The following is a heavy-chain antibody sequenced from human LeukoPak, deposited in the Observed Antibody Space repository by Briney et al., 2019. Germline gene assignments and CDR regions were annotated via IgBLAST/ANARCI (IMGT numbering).Heavy chain of an antibody. CDR3: AKAVIAAYYFDS. CDR1: GFAFSRFA. Sequence: GGSLRLSCAASGFAFSRFAMSWVRQAPGKGLEYVSAISGSGTNTYYADSVKGRFTISRDNSRNTLYLQMNILRAEDTAVYYCAKAVIAAYYFDSWGQGTLVTVSS. D-gene: IGHD2-15*01. V-gene: IGHV3-23*01. CDR2: ISGSGTNT. J-gene: IGHJ4*02.